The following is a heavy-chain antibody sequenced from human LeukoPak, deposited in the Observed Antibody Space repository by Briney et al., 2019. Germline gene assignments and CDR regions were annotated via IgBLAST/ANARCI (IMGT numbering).Heavy chain of an antibody. CDR2: INWNGGST. CDR3: ARDSGKTKQQLVKGDY. CDR1: GFTFSSYA. V-gene: IGHV3-20*01. D-gene: IGHD6-13*01. Sequence: GGSLRLSCAASGFTFSSYAMSWVRQAPGKGLEWVSGINWNGGSTGYADSVKGRFTISRDNAKNSLYLQMNSLRAEDTALYHCARDSGKTKQQLVKGDYWGQGTLVTVSS. J-gene: IGHJ4*02.